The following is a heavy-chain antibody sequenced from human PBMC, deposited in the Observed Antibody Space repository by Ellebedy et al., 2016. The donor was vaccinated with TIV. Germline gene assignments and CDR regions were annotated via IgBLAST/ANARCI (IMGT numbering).Heavy chain of an antibody. CDR3: ARDRYFDEDADTIVGATTLEDY. CDR1: GFTFSSYS. D-gene: IGHD1-26*01. V-gene: IGHV3-21*01. CDR2: ISSSSSYI. Sequence: GESLKISCAASGFTFSSYSMNWVRQAPGKGLEWVSSISSSSSYIYYADSVKGRFTISRDNAKNSLYLQMNSLRAEDTAVYYCARDRYFDEDADTIVGATTLEDYWGQGTLVTVSS. J-gene: IGHJ4*02.